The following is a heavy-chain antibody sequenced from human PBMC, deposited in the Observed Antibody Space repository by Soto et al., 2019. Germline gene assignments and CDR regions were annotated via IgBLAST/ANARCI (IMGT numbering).Heavy chain of an antibody. D-gene: IGHD2-8*01. CDR2: ISGSGSST. Sequence: GESLKISCAACGFTFSNYAMSWVRQAPGKGLEWVSAISGSGSSTDYADSVKGRFTISTDNCKNTLYLQMNSLRAEDTAVYYFAKSQPGPNWFDPWGQGTLVTVSS. V-gene: IGHV3-23*01. J-gene: IGHJ5*02. CDR3: AKSQPGPNWFDP. CDR1: GFTFSNYA.